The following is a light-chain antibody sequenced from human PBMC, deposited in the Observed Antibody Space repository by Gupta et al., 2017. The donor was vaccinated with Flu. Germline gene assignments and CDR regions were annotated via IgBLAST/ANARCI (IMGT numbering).Light chain of an antibody. Sequence: GDRVTITCRASQSIGYWLAWYQQKPGRAPKLLISKASSLESGVPSTFSGSGSETEFTLTISSLQPDDFATYYCQQYNSYWTSGQGTKVEIK. CDR2: KAS. V-gene: IGKV1-5*03. CDR1: QSIGYW. J-gene: IGKJ1*01. CDR3: QQYNSYWT.